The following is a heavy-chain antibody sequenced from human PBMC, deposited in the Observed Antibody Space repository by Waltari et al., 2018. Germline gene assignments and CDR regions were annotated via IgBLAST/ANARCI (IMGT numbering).Heavy chain of an antibody. Sequence: EVQLVESGGDSVQPGGSLRLSCAASGFTFSNFWMSWVRQAPGKGLQWVASIKPDGSGKYYVESVKGRFTISRANAKNSLNLQMDSLRVEDTAVYFCARDVLWGQGTRVTVSP. J-gene: IGHJ4*02. CDR3: ARDVL. D-gene: IGHD2-15*01. CDR2: IKPDGSGK. V-gene: IGHV3-7*01. CDR1: GFTFSNFW.